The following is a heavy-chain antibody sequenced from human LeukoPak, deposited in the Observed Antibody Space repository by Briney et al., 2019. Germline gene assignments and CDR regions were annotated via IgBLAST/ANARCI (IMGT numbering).Heavy chain of an antibody. CDR2: IYYSGST. V-gene: IGHV4-30-4*01. D-gene: IGHD4-17*01. Sequence: SQTLSPTCTVPGASISSGDYYWSWIRQPPGKGLEWIGYIYYSGSTYYNPSLKSRVTISRDTSKNQVSLKVSSVTAADTAVYYCARVPYGDFINYWGQGTLVTVSS. CDR3: ARVPYGDFINY. J-gene: IGHJ4*02. CDR1: GASISSGDYY.